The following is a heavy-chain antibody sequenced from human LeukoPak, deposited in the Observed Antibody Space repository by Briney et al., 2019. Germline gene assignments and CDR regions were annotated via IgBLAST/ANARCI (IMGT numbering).Heavy chain of an antibody. CDR1: GFTFSSYA. J-gene: IGHJ2*01. CDR2: ISGSGGNT. CDR3: AKDQVATPWYFDL. V-gene: IGHV3-23*01. Sequence: GGSLRLSCAASGFTFSSYAMSCVREAPGKGLEGVSAISGSGGNTYYPDSVKGRFTISRDNSKNTLYLQMNSLRAEDTAVYYCAKDQVATPWYFDLWGRGTLVTVSS. D-gene: IGHD5-12*01.